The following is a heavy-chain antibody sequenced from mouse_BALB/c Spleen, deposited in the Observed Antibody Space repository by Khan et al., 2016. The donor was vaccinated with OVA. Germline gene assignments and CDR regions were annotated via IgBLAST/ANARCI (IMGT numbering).Heavy chain of an antibody. CDR1: GYTFSSYW. J-gene: IGHJ3*01. V-gene: IGHV1-9*01. Sequence: QVQLQQPGGDLMKPGASVKISCKATGYTFSSYWIEWVKQRPGHGLEWIGQIFPGSVSITYNEKFKGKATFTADTSSNTAYMQLRSLTSEDSAVYYCARGGYGGFAFWGQGTLVTVAA. CDR2: IFPGSVSI. D-gene: IGHD2-2*01. CDR3: ARGGYGGFAF.